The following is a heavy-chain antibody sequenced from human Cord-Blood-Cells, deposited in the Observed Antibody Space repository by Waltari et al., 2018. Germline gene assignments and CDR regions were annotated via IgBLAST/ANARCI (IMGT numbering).Heavy chain of an antibody. CDR1: GYTFTSYA. Sequence: QVQLVQSGAEVKKPGASVKVSCKASGYTFTSYAMHWVSQAPGQRLEWMGWINAGNGNTKYSQKFQGRVTITRDTSASTAYMELSSLRSEDTAVYYCARDTDDILTGYYNWFDPWGQGTLVTVSS. V-gene: IGHV1-3*01. CDR3: ARDTDDILTGYYNWFDP. D-gene: IGHD3-9*01. J-gene: IGHJ5*02. CDR2: INAGNGNT.